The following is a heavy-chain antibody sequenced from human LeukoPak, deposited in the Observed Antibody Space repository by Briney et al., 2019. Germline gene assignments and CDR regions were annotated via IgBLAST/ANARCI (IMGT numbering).Heavy chain of an antibody. V-gene: IGHV4-34*01. CDR1: GGSFSGYS. J-gene: IGHJ6*03. CDR3: ARSPTTGPYYYYYMDV. D-gene: IGHD1-26*01. Sequence: SETLSLTCAVYGGSFSGYSWSWIRQPPGKGLEWIGEINHSGSTNYNPSLESRVTISVDTSKNQFSLKLSSVTAADTAVYYCARSPTTGPYYYYYMDVWGKGTTVTVSS. CDR2: INHSGST.